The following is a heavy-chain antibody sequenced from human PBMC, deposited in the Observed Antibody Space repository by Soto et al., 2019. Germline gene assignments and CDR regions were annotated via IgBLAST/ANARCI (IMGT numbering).Heavy chain of an antibody. Sequence: GGSLRLSCAASGFTFSSYWMSWVRQAPGKGLEWVTNIKQDGSEKYYVDSVKGRFTISRDNAKNSLYLQMNSLRAEDTAVYSCARGSNGLYYYGMDVWGQGTTVTVSS. J-gene: IGHJ6*02. D-gene: IGHD6-19*01. CDR3: ARGSNGLYYYGMDV. CDR2: IKQDGSEK. V-gene: IGHV3-7*01. CDR1: GFTFSSYW.